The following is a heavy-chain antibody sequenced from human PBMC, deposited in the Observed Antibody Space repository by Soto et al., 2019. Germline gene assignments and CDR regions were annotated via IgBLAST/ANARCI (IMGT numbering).Heavy chain of an antibody. CDR2: ISWNSGSI. CDR3: TAHTLDYGDYDR. D-gene: IGHD4-17*01. V-gene: IGHV3-9*01. CDR1: GFTFDDYA. J-gene: IGHJ5*02. Sequence: GGSLRLSCAASGFTFDDYAMHWVRQAPGKGLEWVSGISWNSGSIGYADSVKGRFTISRDNAKNSLYLQMNSLRAEDTALYYCTAHTLDYGDYDRWGQGTLVTVSS.